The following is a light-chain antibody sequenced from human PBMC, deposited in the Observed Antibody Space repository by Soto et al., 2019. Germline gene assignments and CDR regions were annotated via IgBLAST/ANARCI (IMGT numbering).Light chain of an antibody. CDR3: QQYGSSPPWT. J-gene: IGKJ1*01. Sequence: EIVLTQSPGTLSLSPGERATLSCRASQSISSNYLAWYQQKPGQAPGLLVYGASTRATGIPDRFSGSGSGTDFTLTISRLEPEDFAVYYCQQYGSSPPWTFGQGTKVDIK. CDR1: QSISSNY. V-gene: IGKV3-20*01. CDR2: GAS.